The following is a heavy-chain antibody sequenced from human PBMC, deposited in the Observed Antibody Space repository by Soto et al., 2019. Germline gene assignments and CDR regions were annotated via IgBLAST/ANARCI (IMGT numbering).Heavy chain of an antibody. D-gene: IGHD4-17*01. CDR3: SRFDYGDYFSDY. Sequence: GGSLRLSCAASGFSFSDYTMNWFRQAPGKGLEWVSAISSSSSDYTFYADSVRDRFTISRDNAKKSLYLQMNSLRAEDTAVYYCSRFDYGDYFSDYWGQGTLVTVSS. V-gene: IGHV3-21*01. CDR2: ISSSSSDYT. J-gene: IGHJ4*02. CDR1: GFSFSDYT.